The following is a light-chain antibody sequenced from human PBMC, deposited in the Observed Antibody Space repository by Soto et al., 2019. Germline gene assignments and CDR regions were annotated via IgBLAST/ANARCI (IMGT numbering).Light chain of an antibody. CDR3: QQYRGWPLS. Sequence: IVMTQSPATLTVSPGERATVSCRASEDLDTKLAWYQQAPGQAPRLLIYDSSIRAAAVPARFSGSGSGTDFTLTISRLQSEDLPVYYCQQYRGWPLSFGGGTKVEIK. CDR1: EDLDTK. V-gene: IGKV3-15*01. CDR2: DSS. J-gene: IGKJ4*01.